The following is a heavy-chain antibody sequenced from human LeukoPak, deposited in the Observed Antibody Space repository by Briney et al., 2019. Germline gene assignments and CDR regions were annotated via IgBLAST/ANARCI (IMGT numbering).Heavy chain of an antibody. Sequence: SETLSLACTVSGGSISSYYWSWIRQPPGKGLEWIGYIYYSGSTNYNPSLKSRVTISVDTSKNQFSLKLSSVTAADTAVYYCARGSYCSSTSCYKRASPDVWGKGTTVTVSS. J-gene: IGHJ6*04. CDR3: ARGSYCSSTSCYKRASPDV. CDR2: IYYSGST. D-gene: IGHD2-2*02. CDR1: GGSISSYY. V-gene: IGHV4-59*01.